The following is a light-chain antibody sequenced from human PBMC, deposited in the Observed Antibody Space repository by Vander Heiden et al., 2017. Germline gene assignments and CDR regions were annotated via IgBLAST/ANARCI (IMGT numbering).Light chain of an antibody. V-gene: IGKV1-39*01. J-gene: IGKJ2*01. Sequence: DIQMTQSPSSLSASVGDSVTITCRARQSISSYLNWYQQKPGKAPKLLIYAASSLQSGVLSTFSGSGSATDFTLTISSLQPEDFATYYCQQSDSTPYTFGQGTKLEIK. CDR2: AAS. CDR1: QSISSY. CDR3: QQSDSTPYT.